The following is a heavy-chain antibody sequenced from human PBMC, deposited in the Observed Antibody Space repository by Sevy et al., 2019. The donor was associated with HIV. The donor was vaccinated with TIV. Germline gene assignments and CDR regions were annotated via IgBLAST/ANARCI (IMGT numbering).Heavy chain of an antibody. J-gene: IGHJ6*02. CDR1: TFSVTDNY. CDR2: IYSGGST. Sequence: GGSLRLSCAASTFSVTDNYMSWVRQAPGKGLEWVSTIYSGGSTFYAGSVKGRFTISRDNSKNTLYLQMNSLRGEDTAVYYCARDRYYDASGYYYYYYGLDVWGQGTTVTVSS. D-gene: IGHD3-22*01. CDR3: ARDRYYDASGYYYYYYGLDV. V-gene: IGHV3-66*01.